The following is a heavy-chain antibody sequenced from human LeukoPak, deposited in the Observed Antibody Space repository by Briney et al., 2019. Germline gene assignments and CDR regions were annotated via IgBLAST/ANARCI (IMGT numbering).Heavy chain of an antibody. J-gene: IGHJ6*03. D-gene: IGHD3-3*01. CDR1: GYSITNGYY. CDR3: ARQSYYDFYMDV. V-gene: IGHV4-38-2*01. CDR2: IFHTGSA. Sequence: SETLSLTCAVSGYSITNGYYWGWIRQPPGKGLEWIASIFHTGSASYNPSLKSRVTTSVDTSKNQFSLKVTSGTAADTAVYYCARQSYYDFYMDVWGKGTTVTVSS.